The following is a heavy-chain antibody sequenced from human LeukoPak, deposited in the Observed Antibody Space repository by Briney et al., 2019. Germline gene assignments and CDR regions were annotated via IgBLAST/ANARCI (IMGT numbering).Heavy chain of an antibody. J-gene: IGHJ4*02. D-gene: IGHD6-19*01. CDR1: GGSISTGGFY. CDR3: AADSKSAVAGLVRFDY. V-gene: IGHV4-31*03. CDR2: IYYSGSS. Sequence: PSETLSLTCTVSGGSISTGGFYWTWIRQHPGKGGEWIGYIYYSGSSYYNPSLKSRLTMSVDTSKNQFSLKLSSVTAADTAVYYCAADSKSAVAGLVRFDYWGQGILVTVSS.